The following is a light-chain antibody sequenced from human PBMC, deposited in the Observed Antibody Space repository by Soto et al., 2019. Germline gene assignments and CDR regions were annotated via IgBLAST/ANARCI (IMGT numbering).Light chain of an antibody. V-gene: IGLV3-21*04. J-gene: IGLJ1*01. CDR3: QVWDSSSDHYV. CDR1: NIGSKS. Sequence: SYVLTQPPSVSVAPGKTAWITCGGNNIGSKSVHWYQQKPGQAPVLVIYYDSDRPSGIPERFSGSNSGNTATLTISRVEAGDEADYYCQVWDSSSDHYVFGTGTKLTVL. CDR2: YDS.